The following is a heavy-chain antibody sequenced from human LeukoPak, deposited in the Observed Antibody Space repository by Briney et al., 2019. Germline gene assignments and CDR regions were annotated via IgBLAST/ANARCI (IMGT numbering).Heavy chain of an antibody. Sequence: ASVKVSCKASRYTFTSYDINWVRQATGQGLEWMGWMNPNSGNTGYAQMFQGRVTMTRNTSISTAYMELSSLRSEDTAVYYCARVLAADDGLYNWFDPWGQGTLVTVSS. V-gene: IGHV1-8*01. CDR3: ARVLAADDGLYNWFDP. CDR1: RYTFTSYD. D-gene: IGHD6-13*01. CDR2: MNPNSGNT. J-gene: IGHJ5*02.